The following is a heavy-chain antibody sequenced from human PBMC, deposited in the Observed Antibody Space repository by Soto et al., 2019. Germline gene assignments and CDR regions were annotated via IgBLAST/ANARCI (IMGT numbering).Heavy chain of an antibody. CDR3: AHNPSNCGGGSCYSGLDY. V-gene: IGHV2-5*02. Sequence: SGTTLVNPTQTLTLTCTFSGFSLSTSGVGVGWIRQPPGKALEWLALIYWDDDKRYSPSLKSRLTITKDTSKNQVVLTMTNMEPVDTAKYFFAHNPSNCGGGSCYSGLDYWGQGTLVPASS. CDR1: GFSLSTSGVG. CDR2: IYWDDDK. J-gene: IGHJ4*02. D-gene: IGHD2-15*01.